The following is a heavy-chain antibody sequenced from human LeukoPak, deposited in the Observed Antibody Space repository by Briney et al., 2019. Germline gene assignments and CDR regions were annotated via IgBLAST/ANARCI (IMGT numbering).Heavy chain of an antibody. CDR1: GYTFTSYY. V-gene: IGHV1-46*01. J-gene: IGHJ4*02. CDR2: INPSTGST. Sequence: ASVKVSCKASGYTFTSYYILWVRQAPGQGLEWMGIINPSTGSTSYSQKFQGRVTITRNTSISTAYMELSSLRSEDTAVYYCARGLSTRFNGITIFGVDIDYWGQGTLVTVSS. D-gene: IGHD3-3*01. CDR3: ARGLSTRFNGITIFGVDIDY.